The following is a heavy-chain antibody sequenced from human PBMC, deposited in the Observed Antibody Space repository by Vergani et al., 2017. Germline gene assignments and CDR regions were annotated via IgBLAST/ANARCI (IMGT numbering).Heavy chain of an antibody. V-gene: IGHV3-21*01. CDR3: ARSPYHLSNWFDP. Sequence: EVQLVESGGGLVKPGGSLRLSCTASGFTFSSYSMNWVRQAPGKGLEWVSSISSSSSYIYYADSVKGRFTISRDNAKDSLYLQMNSLRAEDTAVYYCARSPYHLSNWFDPWGQGTLVTVSS. J-gene: IGHJ5*02. CDR2: ISSSSSYI. CDR1: GFTFSSYS. D-gene: IGHD1-14*01.